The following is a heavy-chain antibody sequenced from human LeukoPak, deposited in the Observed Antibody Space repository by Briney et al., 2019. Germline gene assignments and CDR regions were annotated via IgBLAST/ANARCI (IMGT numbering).Heavy chain of an antibody. CDR2: ISAYNGNS. V-gene: IGHV1-18*01. D-gene: IGHD2-2*01. CDR3: ARSDCSSTSCDGGSFDY. CDR1: GYTFTSYG. Sequence: GASVNVSCKASGYTFTSYGISWVRQAPGQGHEWMGWISAYNGNSNNAQKHQGRVTMPADTSTSTAYMELRSLRSDDTAVYYCARSDCSSTSCDGGSFDYWGQGTLVTVSS. J-gene: IGHJ4*02.